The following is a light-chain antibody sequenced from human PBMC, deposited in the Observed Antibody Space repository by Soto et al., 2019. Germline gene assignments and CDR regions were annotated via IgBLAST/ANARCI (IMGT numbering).Light chain of an antibody. J-gene: IGKJ1*01. CDR1: QSVSRY. CDR2: DAS. Sequence: EIVLTQSPATLSLSPGERATLSCRASQSVSRYLAWNQQKPGQAPRLLIYDASNRATGISARFSGSGSGTDFTLTISALEPEDFPVYYCKQSSTRTTCGQGTKVEIK. CDR3: KQSSTRTT. V-gene: IGKV3-11*01.